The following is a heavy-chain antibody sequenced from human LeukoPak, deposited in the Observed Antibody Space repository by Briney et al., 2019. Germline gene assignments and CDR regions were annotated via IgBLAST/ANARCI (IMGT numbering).Heavy chain of an antibody. CDR3: VKGLYTIDY. Sequence: GTSLRLSCAASGFTFSSYAMHWVRQAPGKGLEWVAAISYDGSNRYYADSVKGRFTISRDNSKNTLYLQMNSLRVDDTAVYYCVKGLYTIDYWGQGTLVTVSS. J-gene: IGHJ4*02. CDR2: ISYDGSNR. CDR1: GFTFSSYA. D-gene: IGHD2-2*02. V-gene: IGHV3-30*04.